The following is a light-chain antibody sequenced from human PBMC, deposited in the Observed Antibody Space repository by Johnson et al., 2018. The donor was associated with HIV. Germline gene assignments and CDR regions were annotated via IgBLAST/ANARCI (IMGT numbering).Light chain of an antibody. CDR3: GTWDSGLGAVYV. CDR2: ENN. V-gene: IGLV1-51*02. Sequence: QSVLTQPPSVSAAPGQKVTISCSGSSSNIGNNYVSWYQQLPGTAPKLIIYENNKRPSGIPDRFSGSKSGTSATLGITGLQTGDEADYYCGTWDSGLGAVYVFGPGTKVTVL. J-gene: IGLJ1*01. CDR1: SSNIGNNY.